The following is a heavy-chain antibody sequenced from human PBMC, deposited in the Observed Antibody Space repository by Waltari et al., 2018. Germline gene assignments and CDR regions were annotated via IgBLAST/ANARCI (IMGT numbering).Heavy chain of an antibody. J-gene: IGHJ3*01. CDR3: VRGGESGNSPL. Sequence: QVQLAQSGAVVKKPGSSVKVSCEVHGGDFITYSINWVRQAPGQGFEWMGQIILIVHMVNYAQTWQGRITINADKTTATTYMEMANLRSDATAMYYCVRGGESGNSPLWGQGTMVTVSS. V-gene: IGHV1-69*10. D-gene: IGHD1-7*01. CDR2: IILIVHMV. CDR1: GGDFITYS.